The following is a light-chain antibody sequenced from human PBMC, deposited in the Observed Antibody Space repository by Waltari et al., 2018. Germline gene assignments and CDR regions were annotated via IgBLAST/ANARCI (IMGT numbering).Light chain of an antibody. J-gene: IGLJ2*01. Sequence: QLVLTQSPSASASLGASVKLTCTLSSGHSSYPIAWHQQQPEKGPRYLMKVNSDDSHTKGDVLPDRFSGSSSGAERYLTISRLQSEDEADYYCQTWDTGTVVFGGGTKLTVL. V-gene: IGLV4-69*01. CDR2: VNSDDSH. CDR3: QTWDTGTVV. CDR1: SGHSSYP.